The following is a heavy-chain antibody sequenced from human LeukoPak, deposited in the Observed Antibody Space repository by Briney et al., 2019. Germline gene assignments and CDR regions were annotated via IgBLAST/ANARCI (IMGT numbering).Heavy chain of an antibody. CDR1: GGSISSYY. D-gene: IGHD6-13*01. CDR2: IYYSGST. CDR3: ARRQPGIAAAGTFDY. J-gene: IGHJ4*02. Sequence: PSETLSLTCTVSGGSISSYYWSWIRQPPGEGLEWIGYIYYSGSTNYNPSLKSRVTISVDTSKNQFSLKLSSVTAADTAVYYCARRQPGIAAAGTFDYWGQGTLVTVSS. V-gene: IGHV4-59*08.